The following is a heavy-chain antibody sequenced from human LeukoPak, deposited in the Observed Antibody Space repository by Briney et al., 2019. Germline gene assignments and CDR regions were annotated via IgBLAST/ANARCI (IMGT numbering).Heavy chain of an antibody. CDR3: ARDLSGYCSGGSCYSPYYFDY. D-gene: IGHD2-15*01. CDR1: GFNVNANY. J-gene: IGHJ4*02. CDR2: ISSSSSYI. Sequence: GGSLRLSCAASGFNVNANYMTWVRQAPGKGLEWVSSISSSSSYIYYADSVKGRFTISRDNAKNSLYLQMNSLRAEDTAVYYCARDLSGYCSGGSCYSPYYFDYWGQGTLVTVSS. V-gene: IGHV3-21*01.